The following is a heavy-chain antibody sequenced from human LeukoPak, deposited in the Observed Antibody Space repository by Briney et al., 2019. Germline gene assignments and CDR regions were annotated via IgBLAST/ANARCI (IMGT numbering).Heavy chain of an antibody. J-gene: IGHJ4*02. Sequence: SVTVSCKASGGTFSSYTISWVRQAPGQGLEWMGRIIPTLGIANYAQKSQGRVTITADKSTSTAYMELSSLRSEDTAVYYCARGVRGVSSSSMYFDYWGQGTLVTVSS. V-gene: IGHV1-69*02. CDR2: IIPTLGIA. D-gene: IGHD6-6*01. CDR3: ARGVRGVSSSSMYFDY. CDR1: GGTFSSYT.